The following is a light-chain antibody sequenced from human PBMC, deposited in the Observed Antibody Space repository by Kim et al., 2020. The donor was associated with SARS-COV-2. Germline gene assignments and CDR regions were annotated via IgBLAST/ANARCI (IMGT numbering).Light chain of an antibody. CDR1: SGHSSNA. CDR3: QTWGTGNWV. CDR2: LNSDGSH. J-gene: IGLJ3*02. V-gene: IGLV4-69*01. Sequence: QPVLTQSPSASASLGASVKLTCTLSSGHSSNAIAWHQQQPQKGPRYLMHLNSDGSHNKGDGIPDRFSGSSSGAERYLTISSLQSEDEADYYCQTWGTGNWVFGGGTQLTVL.